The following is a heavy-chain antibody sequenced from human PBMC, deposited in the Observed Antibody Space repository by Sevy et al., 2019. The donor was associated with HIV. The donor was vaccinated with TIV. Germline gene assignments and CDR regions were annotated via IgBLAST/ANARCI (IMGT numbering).Heavy chain of an antibody. D-gene: IGHD2-2*01. CDR1: DGSFSGYY. CDR2: INESGIT. CDR3: ARSPPVVVVPGAPSWFDP. V-gene: IGHV4-34*01. Sequence: SETLSLTCAVHDGSFSGYYWNWIRQLPGKGLEWIGEINESGITYYNPSLKSRVTISVDTCKKQLSLKLNSVTAADTAVYFCARSPPVVVVPGAPSWFDPWGQGTLVTVSS. J-gene: IGHJ5*02.